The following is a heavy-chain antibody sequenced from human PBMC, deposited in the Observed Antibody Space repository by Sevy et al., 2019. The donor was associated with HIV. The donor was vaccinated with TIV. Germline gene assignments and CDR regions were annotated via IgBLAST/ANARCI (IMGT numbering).Heavy chain of an antibody. CDR2: SYYDGSNK. J-gene: IGHJ6*02. CDR1: GFNFSSYG. V-gene: IGHV3-33*01. D-gene: IGHD2-15*01. CDR3: ARDRRWARYGYDGMDV. Sequence: GGSLRLSCAASGFNFSSYGMHWVRQAPGKGLEWVAVSYYDGSNKYYADSVKGRFTISRDNSKNTLYLQMSSLSAEDTAVYYCARDRRWARYGYDGMDVWGQGTTVTVS.